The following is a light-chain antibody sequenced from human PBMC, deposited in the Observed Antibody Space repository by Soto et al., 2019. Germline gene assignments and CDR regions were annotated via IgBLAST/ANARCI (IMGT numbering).Light chain of an antibody. CDR2: GAS. CDR3: QQYNNWPPMYT. V-gene: IGKV3-15*01. CDR1: QSVSSN. Sequence: EIVMTQSPATLSVSPGERATLSCRASQSVSSNLAWYQQKPGQAPRLLIYGASTRATGITARFSGSGSGTAFTLTISSLQSEDFAVYDCQQYNNWPPMYTFGQGNKLEIK. J-gene: IGKJ2*01.